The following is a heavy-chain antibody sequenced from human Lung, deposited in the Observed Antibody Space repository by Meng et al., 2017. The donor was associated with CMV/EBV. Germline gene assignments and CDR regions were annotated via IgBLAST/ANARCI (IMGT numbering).Heavy chain of an antibody. CDR3: ARDRFEDYDFWSGYSLTDYYGMDV. V-gene: IGHV3-7*01. CDR2: IKQDGSEK. Sequence: GEXXTISCAASGFTFSSYWMSWVRQAPGKGLEWVANIKQDGSEKYYVDSVKGRFTISRDNAKNSLYLQMNSLRDEDTAVYYCARDRFEDYDFWSGYSLTDYYGMDVWXQGTXVTVSS. D-gene: IGHD3-3*01. CDR1: GFTFSSYW. J-gene: IGHJ6*02.